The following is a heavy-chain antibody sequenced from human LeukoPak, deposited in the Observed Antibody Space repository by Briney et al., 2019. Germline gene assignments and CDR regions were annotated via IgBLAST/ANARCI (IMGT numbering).Heavy chain of an antibody. D-gene: IGHD3-22*01. Sequence: PSGTLSLTCAVSGGSISSSNWWSWVRQPPGKGLEWIGEIYHSGSTNYNPSLKSRVTISVDTSKNQFSLKLSSVTAADTAVYYCASTGYYDSSGYSPYYFDYWGQGTLVTVSS. CDR2: IYHSGST. V-gene: IGHV4-4*02. CDR1: GGSISSSNW. CDR3: ASTGYYDSSGYSPYYFDY. J-gene: IGHJ4*02.